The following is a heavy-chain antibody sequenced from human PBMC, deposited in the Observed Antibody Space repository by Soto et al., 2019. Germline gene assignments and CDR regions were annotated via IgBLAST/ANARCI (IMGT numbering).Heavy chain of an antibody. J-gene: IGHJ4*02. D-gene: IGHD6-6*01. CDR2: IGRSGETI. V-gene: IGHV3-48*03. CDR3: ARDSRGGAARRPTFYY. Sequence: PGGSLRLSCVGSGFTFSSFEMNWVRQTPGKGLEWLSYIGRSGETISDADSVKGRFTISRDNAKSSLCLQMTGLRDEDTGIYYCARDSRGGAARRPTFYYWGRGTLVTVSS. CDR1: GFTFSSFE.